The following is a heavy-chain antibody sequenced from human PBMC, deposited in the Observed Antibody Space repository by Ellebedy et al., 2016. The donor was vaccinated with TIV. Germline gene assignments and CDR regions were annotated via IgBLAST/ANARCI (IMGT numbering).Heavy chain of an antibody. D-gene: IGHD4-17*01. Sequence: GGSLRLSCAASGFSFRSYWMSWVRQAPGKGLEWVANMRDEGSEKYYVESVRGRFTISRDNAKNSLYLQMNSLRGEDTAVYYCATDGSYGDYRSPTHAFVMWGQGTLVTVSS. CDR3: ATDGSYGDYRSPTHAFVM. V-gene: IGHV3-7*01. CDR2: MRDEGSEK. CDR1: GFSFRSYW. J-gene: IGHJ3*02.